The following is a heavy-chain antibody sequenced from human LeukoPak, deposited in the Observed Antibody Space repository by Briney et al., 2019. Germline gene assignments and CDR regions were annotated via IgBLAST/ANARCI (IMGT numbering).Heavy chain of an antibody. D-gene: IGHD6-6*01. V-gene: IGHV4-31*03. J-gene: IGHJ4*02. CDR2: IYYSGST. CDR1: GGSISSGGYY. CDR3: AREYSSSSVTVDY. Sequence: PSETLSLTCTVSGGSISSGGYYWSWIRQHPGKGLEWIGYIYYSGSTYYNPSLKSRVTISVDTSKNQFSLKLSSVTAADTAVYYCAREYSSSSVTVDYWGQGTLVTVSS.